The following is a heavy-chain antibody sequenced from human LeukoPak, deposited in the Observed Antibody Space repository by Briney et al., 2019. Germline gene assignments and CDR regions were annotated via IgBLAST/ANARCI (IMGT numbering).Heavy chain of an antibody. Sequence: SETLSLTCTVSGGSISNYYWSWIRQPPGKGLEWIGYIHYSGSTNYNPSLKSRVTISVDTSKNQFSLKLSSVTAADTAVYYCARGFAKTRLVDYWGQGTLVTVSS. J-gene: IGHJ4*02. CDR3: ARGFAKTRLVDY. CDR1: GGSISNYY. V-gene: IGHV4-59*08. CDR2: IHYSGST. D-gene: IGHD2-8*02.